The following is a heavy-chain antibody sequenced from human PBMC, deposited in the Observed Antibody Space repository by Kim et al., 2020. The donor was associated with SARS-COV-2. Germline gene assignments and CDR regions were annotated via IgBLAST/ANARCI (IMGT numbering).Heavy chain of an antibody. D-gene: IGHD3-22*01. CDR1: GFTFSSYA. V-gene: IGHV3-30*04. J-gene: IGHJ4*02. Sequence: GGSLRLSCAASGFTFSSYAMHWVRQAPGKGLEWVAVISYDGSNKYYADSVKGRFTISRDNSKNTLYLQMNSLRAEDTAVYYCARMASSANIVDYWGQGTLVTVSS. CDR2: ISYDGSNK. CDR3: ARMASSANIVDY.